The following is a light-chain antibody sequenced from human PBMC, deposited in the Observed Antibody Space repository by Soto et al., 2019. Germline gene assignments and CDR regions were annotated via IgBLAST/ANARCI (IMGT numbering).Light chain of an antibody. V-gene: IGKV1-5*03. CDR1: QSISSW. Sequence: DIQMTQSPSTLSASVGDRVTITCRASQSISSWLAWYQQKPRKAPKLLLYKASSLESGVPSRFSGSGSATECTLTISSLQPDDFATYDCPQYNSLYTVGKGTKLEIK. J-gene: IGKJ2*01. CDR2: KAS. CDR3: PQYNSLYT.